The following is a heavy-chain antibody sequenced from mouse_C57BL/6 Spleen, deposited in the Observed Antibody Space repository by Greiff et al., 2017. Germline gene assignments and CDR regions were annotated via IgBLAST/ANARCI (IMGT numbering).Heavy chain of an antibody. CDR2: IYPSGGDT. J-gene: IGHJ2*01. CDR1: GYTFTSYW. CDR3: ARRDDYGSRGY. Sequence: QVQLQQSGAELVRPGSSVKLSCKASGYTFTSYWMDWVKQRPGQGLEWIGNIYPSGGDTHYNQKFKDKATLTADKSSSTAYMQLSSLTSEDSAVYYCARRDDYGSRGYWGQGTTLTVSS. D-gene: IGHD1-1*01. V-gene: IGHV1-61*01.